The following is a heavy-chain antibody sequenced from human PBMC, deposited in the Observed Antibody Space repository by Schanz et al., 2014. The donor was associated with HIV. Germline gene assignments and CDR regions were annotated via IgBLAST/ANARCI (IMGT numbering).Heavy chain of an antibody. D-gene: IGHD2-15*01. CDR2: MNPNSGVT. J-gene: IGHJ4*02. CDR1: GYTFSGYY. CDR3: ARGRSGYCSGGSCPYGRYYFDY. Sequence: QVHLVQSGAEVKKPGASVKVSCKASGYTFSGYYIHWVRQAPGQGLEWMGWMNPNSGVTEDAQKFQGRVTMTRDTSISTAYMELSRLRSDDTAVYYCARGRSGYCSGGSCPYGRYYFDYWGQGTLVTVSS. V-gene: IGHV1-2*02.